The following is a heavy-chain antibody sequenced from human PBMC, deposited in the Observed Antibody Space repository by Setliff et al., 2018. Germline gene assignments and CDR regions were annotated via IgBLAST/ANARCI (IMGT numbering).Heavy chain of an antibody. V-gene: IGHV4-38-2*01. J-gene: IGHJ6*02. CDR1: GSSIIRDYY. CDR3: ATLLANYGSGMDA. CDR2: IFQSGNT. D-gene: IGHD3-10*01. Sequence: LSLTCAVSGSSIIRDYYWVWIRQPPGRGLEWIGSIFQSGNTYYNPSLKSRVTISVDTSKNQFSLKVNSVTAAGTAVYYCATLLANYGSGMDAWGQGTTVTVSS.